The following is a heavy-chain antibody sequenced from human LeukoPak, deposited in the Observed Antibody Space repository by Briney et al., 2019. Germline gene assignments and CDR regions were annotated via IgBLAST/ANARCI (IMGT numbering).Heavy chain of an antibody. CDR1: GDSITSSY. CDR3: ARAPIGSADH. Sequence: SETLSLTCTVSGDSITSSYWTWMRLPPGKGLEWIGYIFYTGYTNYNPSLKSRVTISMDISKNQVSLHLNSVTTADTAVYYSARAPIGSADHWGPGSQVTLSS. D-gene: IGHD1-1*01. CDR2: IFYTGYT. V-gene: IGHV4-59*13. J-gene: IGHJ4*02.